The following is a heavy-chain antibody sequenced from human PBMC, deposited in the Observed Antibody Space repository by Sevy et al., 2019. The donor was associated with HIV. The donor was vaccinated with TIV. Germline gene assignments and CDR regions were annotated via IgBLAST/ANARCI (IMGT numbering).Heavy chain of an antibody. CDR2: IWYDGSNK. V-gene: IGHV3-33*01. D-gene: IGHD3-16*02. CDR1: GFTFSSYG. J-gene: IGHJ3*02. Sequence: GGSLRLSCAASGFTFSSYGMHWVRQAPGKGLEWVAVIWYDGSNKYYADSVKGRFTISRDNSKNTLYLQMNSLRAEDTAVYYCARGGDYVWGSYRSSKDAFDIWGQGTMVTVS. CDR3: ARGGDYVWGSYRSSKDAFDI.